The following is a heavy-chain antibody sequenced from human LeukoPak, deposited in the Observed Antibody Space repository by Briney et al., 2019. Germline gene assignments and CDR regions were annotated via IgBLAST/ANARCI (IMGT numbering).Heavy chain of an antibody. CDR3: ARDGPGGLRYFDWFVLDAFDI. Sequence: SETLSLTCTVSGGSISSYYWSWIRQPAGKGLEWIGRIYTSGSTNYNPSLKSRVTMSVDTSKNQFSLKLSSVTAADTAVYYCARDGPGGLRYFDWFVLDAFDIWGQGTMVTVSS. J-gene: IGHJ3*02. V-gene: IGHV4-4*07. CDR2: IYTSGST. CDR1: GGSISSYY. D-gene: IGHD3-9*01.